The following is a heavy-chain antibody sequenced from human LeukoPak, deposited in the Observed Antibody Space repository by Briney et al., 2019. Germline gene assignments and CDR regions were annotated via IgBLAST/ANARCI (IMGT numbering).Heavy chain of an antibody. CDR3: AREGIAVAVPDY. V-gene: IGHV1-24*01. D-gene: IGHD6-19*01. Sequence: ASVKVSCKVSGYTLTELSMHWVRQAPGKGLEWMGGFDPEDGETIYAQKFQGRVTMTRNTSISTAYMELSSLRSEDTAVYYCAREGIAVAVPDYWGQGTLVTVSS. J-gene: IGHJ4*02. CDR1: GYTLTELS. CDR2: FDPEDGET.